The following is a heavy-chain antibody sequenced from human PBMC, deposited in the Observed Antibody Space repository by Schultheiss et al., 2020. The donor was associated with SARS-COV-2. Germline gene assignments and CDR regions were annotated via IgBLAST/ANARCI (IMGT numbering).Heavy chain of an antibody. Sequence: GSLRLSCAVYGGSFSGYYWSWIRQPPGKGLEWIGEINHSGSTNYNPSLKSRVTISVDTSKNQFSLKLSSVTAADTAVYYCARDRIVDGDYSVYFDYWGQGTLVTVSS. V-gene: IGHV4-34*01. D-gene: IGHD4-17*01. CDR3: ARDRIVDGDYSVYFDY. CDR1: GGSFSGYY. CDR2: INHSGST. J-gene: IGHJ4*02.